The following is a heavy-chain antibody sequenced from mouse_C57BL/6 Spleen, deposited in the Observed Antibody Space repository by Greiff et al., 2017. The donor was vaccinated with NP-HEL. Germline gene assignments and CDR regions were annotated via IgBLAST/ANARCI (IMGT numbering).Heavy chain of an antibody. J-gene: IGHJ4*01. CDR2: IHPNSGST. V-gene: IGHV1-64*01. Sequence: QVQLQQPGAELVKPGASVKLSCEASGYTFTSYWMHWVKQRPGQGLEWIGMIHPNSGSTNYNEKFKSKATLTVDKSSSTAYMQLSSLTSEDSAVYYCARGDYGSRNYAMDYWGQGTSVTVSS. CDR3: ARGDYGSRNYAMDY. D-gene: IGHD1-1*01. CDR1: GYTFTSYW.